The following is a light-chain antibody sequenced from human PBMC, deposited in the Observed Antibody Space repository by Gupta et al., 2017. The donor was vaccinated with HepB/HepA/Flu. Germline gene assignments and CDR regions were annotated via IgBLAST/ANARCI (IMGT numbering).Light chain of an antibody. CDR2: LGS. Sequence: DIVMTQSPLSLPVPPVGPASISCRSRQSLLPSNGYNYLDWYLQKPGQSPQLLIYLGSNRATGVPDRFSGSGSGTDFTLKISSLEAEDFGVYYCMQARQSPWTFGQGTKVEIK. CDR1: QSLLPSNGYNY. J-gene: IGKJ1*01. CDR3: MQARQSPWT. V-gene: IGKV2-28*01.